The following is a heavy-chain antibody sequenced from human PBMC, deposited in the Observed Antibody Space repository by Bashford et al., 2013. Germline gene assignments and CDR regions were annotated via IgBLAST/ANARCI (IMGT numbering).Heavy chain of an antibody. CDR1: GGTFSSYA. V-gene: IGHV1-69*13. J-gene: IGHJ5*02. D-gene: IGHD5-12*01. Sequence: SVKVSCKASGGTFSSYAISWVRQAPGQGLEWMGGIIPIFGTANYAQKFQGRVTITADESTSTAYMELSSLRSEDTAVYYCARRGYSGNGIGWFDPWGQGTLVTVSS. CDR2: IIPIFGTA. CDR3: ARRGYSGNGIGWFDP.